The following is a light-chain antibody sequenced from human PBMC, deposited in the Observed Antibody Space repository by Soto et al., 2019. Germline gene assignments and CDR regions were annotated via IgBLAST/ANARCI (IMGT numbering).Light chain of an antibody. J-gene: IGKJ1*01. CDR1: QDISNY. CDR3: QPYDKLPPWT. V-gene: IGKV1-33*01. CDR2: DAS. Sequence: DIQMTQSPSSLSASVGDRVTITCQASQDISNYLNWYQQKPGKAPKLLIYDASNLETGVPSRFSGSGSGTDFTFTIRSLQPEDIAAYYCQPYDKLPPWTFGQGTKVEIK.